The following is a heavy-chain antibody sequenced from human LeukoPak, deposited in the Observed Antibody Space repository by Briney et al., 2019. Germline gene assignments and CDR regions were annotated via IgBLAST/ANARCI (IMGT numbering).Heavy chain of an antibody. CDR2: IIPILGIA. D-gene: IGHD2-15*01. CDR1: GGTFSSYA. V-gene: IGHV1-69*04. J-gene: IGHJ5*02. CDR3: ASSRGDCSGGSCKWFDP. Sequence: GASVKVSCKASGGTFSSYAISWVRQAPGQGLEWMGRIIPILGIASYAQKFQGRVTITADKSTSTAYMELSSLRSEDTAVYYCASSRGDCSGGSCKWFDPWGQGTLVTVSS.